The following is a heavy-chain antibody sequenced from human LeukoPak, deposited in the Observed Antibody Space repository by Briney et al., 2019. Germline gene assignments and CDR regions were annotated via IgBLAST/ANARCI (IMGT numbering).Heavy chain of an antibody. D-gene: IGHD4-11*01. CDR1: GYTFTSYY. Sequence: WASVKVSCKASGYTFTSYYMHWVRQAPGQGLEWMGIINPSGGSTTYAQKFQGTVTMTRDMSTSTVYMQLSSLRSEDTAVYYCARVTVTTGDVWGKGTTVTVSS. J-gene: IGHJ6*04. CDR2: INPSGGST. CDR3: ARVTVTTGDV. V-gene: IGHV1-46*01.